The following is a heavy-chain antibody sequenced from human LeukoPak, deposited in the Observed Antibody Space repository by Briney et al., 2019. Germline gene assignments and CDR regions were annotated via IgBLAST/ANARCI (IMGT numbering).Heavy chain of an antibody. CDR3: ARDGYTIFGVVPPERIHGMDV. V-gene: IGHV1-69*04. Sequence: GSSVKVSCTGSGGTFSSYAISWVRQAPGQGLEWMGRIIPILGIANYAQKFQGRVTITADKSTSTAYMELSSLRSEDTAVYYCARDGYTIFGVVPPERIHGMDVWGQGTTVTVSS. D-gene: IGHD3-3*01. J-gene: IGHJ6*02. CDR2: IIPILGIA. CDR1: GGTFSSYA.